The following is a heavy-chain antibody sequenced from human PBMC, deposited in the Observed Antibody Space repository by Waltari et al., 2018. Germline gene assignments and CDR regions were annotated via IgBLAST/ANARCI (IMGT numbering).Heavy chain of an antibody. J-gene: IGHJ6*02. V-gene: IGHV4-39*07. CDR2: IYYSGST. Sequence: QLQLQESGPGLVKPSETLSLTCTVSGGSISSSSYYWGWIRQPPGKGLEWIGSIYYSGSTYYNPSLKSRVTISVDTSKNQFSLKLSSVTAADTAVYYCARLNYITGMDVWGQGTTVTVSS. D-gene: IGHD1-7*01. CDR1: GGSISSSSYY. CDR3: ARLNYITGMDV.